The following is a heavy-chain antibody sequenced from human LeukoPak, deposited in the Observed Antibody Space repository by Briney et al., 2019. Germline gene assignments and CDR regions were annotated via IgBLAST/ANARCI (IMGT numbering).Heavy chain of an antibody. Sequence: PSETLSLTCTVSGASISSGGYYWSCTRPHPGQDLEWIGYIYYTGSTYSTPSLKSRLTVSVDMSKNQFSLKLSSVTAADTAVYYCARSETGTTVYFDYWGQGTLVTVSS. CDR2: IYYTGST. D-gene: IGHD1-7*01. V-gene: IGHV4-31*03. J-gene: IGHJ4*02. CDR3: ARSETGTTVYFDY. CDR1: GASISSGGYY.